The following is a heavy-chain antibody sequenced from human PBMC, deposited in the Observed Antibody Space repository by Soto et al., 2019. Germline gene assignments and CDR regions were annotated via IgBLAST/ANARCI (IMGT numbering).Heavy chain of an antibody. V-gene: IGHV1-69*04. CDR2: IIPVLGLT. CDR3: ATDTDTTYEF. Sequence: QAQLVQSGAELKKPGSWMKVSCKTSGGSFNSFGLTWVRQAPGQGLEWVGRIIPVLGLTAYAQKFQGRITISADKSTRTAYMELSGLTSEDTAVYYCATDTDTTYEFWGQGTLVTVSS. J-gene: IGHJ4*02. CDR1: GGSFNSFG. D-gene: IGHD4-4*01.